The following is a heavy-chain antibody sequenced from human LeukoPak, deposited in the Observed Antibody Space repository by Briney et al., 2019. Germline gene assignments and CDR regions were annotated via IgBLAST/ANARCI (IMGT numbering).Heavy chain of an antibody. J-gene: IGHJ6*03. D-gene: IGHD6-19*01. V-gene: IGHV5-51*01. CDR1: GYRFTNYW. CDR2: IYPGDSET. Sequence: GESLKISCKGSGYRFTNYWIGWVRQMPGKGLEWMGIIYPGDSETRYSPSFQGQVTISADKSISTAYLQWSSLKASDTAMYYCARQGVISSGYMDVWGKGTTVTVSS. CDR3: ARQGVISSGYMDV.